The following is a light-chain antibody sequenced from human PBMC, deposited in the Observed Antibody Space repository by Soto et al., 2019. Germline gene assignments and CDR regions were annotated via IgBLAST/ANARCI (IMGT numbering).Light chain of an antibody. CDR1: QSISSY. V-gene: IGKV1-39*01. CDR3: QQSYSTLWT. J-gene: IGKJ1*01. Sequence: DIQMTQSPSSLSASVGDRVTITCRASQSISSYLNWYQQKPGKAPKLLIYAASSLQSGVTSRFSGSGSGTYFTLTISSLQPEDFATYYCQQSYSTLWTFGQLIKVEIK. CDR2: AAS.